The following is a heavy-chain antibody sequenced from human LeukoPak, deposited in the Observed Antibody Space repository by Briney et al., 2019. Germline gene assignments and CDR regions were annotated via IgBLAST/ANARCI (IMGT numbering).Heavy chain of an antibody. Sequence: PGGSLRLSCAASGFTFSSYSMNWVRQAPGKGLEWVSYISSSSSTIYYADSVKGRFTISRDSSKNTLYLQMNSLRAEDTAVYYCARGDSSSWYGPFDYWGQGTLVTVSS. CDR1: GFTFSSYS. V-gene: IGHV3-48*01. J-gene: IGHJ4*02. D-gene: IGHD6-13*01. CDR2: ISSSSSTI. CDR3: ARGDSSSWYGPFDY.